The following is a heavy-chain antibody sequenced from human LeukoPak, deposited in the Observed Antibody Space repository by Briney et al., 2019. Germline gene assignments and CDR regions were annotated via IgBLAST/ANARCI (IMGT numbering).Heavy chain of an antibody. V-gene: IGHV3-20*04. D-gene: IGHD1-20*01. CDR3: ARDPNWSDENSCDP. Sequence: PGGSLRHACSASGFTLDDYRMSWVRQAPGKGLEWDSGIQWNGDSSVYADSQKGRFTISRDNAKNSLYLQMNSLRAEDTALYYCARDPNWSDENSCDPWGQGNLVTVSS. CDR2: IQWNGDSS. J-gene: IGHJ5*02. CDR1: GFTLDDYR.